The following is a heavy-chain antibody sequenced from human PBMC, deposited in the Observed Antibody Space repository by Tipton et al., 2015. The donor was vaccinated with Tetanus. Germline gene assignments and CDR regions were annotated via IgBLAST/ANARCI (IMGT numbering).Heavy chain of an antibody. J-gene: IGHJ4*02. D-gene: IGHD2-8*02. V-gene: IGHV1-69*04. CDR2: IIPLLGVA. Sequence: QSGAEVKKPGSSVKVSCKASGGSLSSYAVSWVRQAPGQGLEWMGRIIPLLGVANYAHKFQGSVTITADKSTSTAYLELSSLTSDDPAVYYWGGGNGRHWSLPFDHWGQGTLVTVSS. CDR3: GGGNGRHWSLPFDH. CDR1: GGSLSSYA.